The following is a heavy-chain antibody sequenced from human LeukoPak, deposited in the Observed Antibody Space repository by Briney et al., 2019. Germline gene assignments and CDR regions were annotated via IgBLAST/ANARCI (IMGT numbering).Heavy chain of an antibody. V-gene: IGHV3-21*01. CDR2: ISSSSTNI. D-gene: IGHD1-26*01. CDR3: ARKLYSDNSHDAFDI. Sequence: GGSLRLSCAASGFTFSTYWMSWVRQAPGKGLEWVSCISSSSTNIYYADSVKGRFTISRDNAKNSLYLQMNSLRAEDTAVYYCARKLYSDNSHDAFDIWGQGTMVIVSS. J-gene: IGHJ3*02. CDR1: GFTFSTYW.